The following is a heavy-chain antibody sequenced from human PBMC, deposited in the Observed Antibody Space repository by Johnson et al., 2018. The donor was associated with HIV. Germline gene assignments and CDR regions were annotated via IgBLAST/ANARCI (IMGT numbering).Heavy chain of an antibody. J-gene: IGHJ3*02. CDR3: ARRSGITMISGDAFDI. V-gene: IGHV3-30*03. CDR2: ISYGGTNK. CDR1: GFTLSNYA. D-gene: IGHD3-22*01. Sequence: QVKLVESGGGVVQPGKSLRLSCAASGFTLSNYALHWVRQAPGKGLEWVAVISYGGTNKYYTDSVRGRFNNSRDNYKNTLYVQMNSLRVEDTALYYCARRSGITMISGDAFDIWGQGTMVTVSS.